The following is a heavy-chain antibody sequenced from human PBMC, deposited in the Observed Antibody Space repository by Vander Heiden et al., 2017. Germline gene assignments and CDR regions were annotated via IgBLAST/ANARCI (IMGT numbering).Heavy chain of an antibody. D-gene: IGHD2-2*01. J-gene: IGHJ4*02. V-gene: IGHV3-23*01. CDR3: AKDLRVGPAPMGHALDY. CDR2: ISGSGGTT. CDR1: GFTFSSYA. Sequence: EVQLLESGGGLVQPGGSLRLSCAASGFTFSSYAMSWVRQAPGKGLEWVSAISGSGGTTYNADSVKGRVTISRDNSKNTLYLQMNSLRAEDTAVYYCAKDLRVGPAPMGHALDYWGQGTLVTVYS.